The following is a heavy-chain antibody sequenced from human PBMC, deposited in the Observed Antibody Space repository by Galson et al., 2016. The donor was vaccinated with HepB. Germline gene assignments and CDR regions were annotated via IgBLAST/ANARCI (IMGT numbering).Heavy chain of an antibody. J-gene: IGHJ4*02. D-gene: IGHD3-10*01. Sequence: SLRLSCAASGFNFDAYGMHWVRQAPGKGREWVTGISWNIRGKGYPDSVEGRFTISRDNPKKSLYLQMESLRPEDTAVYYCAKGRWELTRGYFDCWGQGTLVTVSS. CDR1: GFNFDAYG. CDR3: AKGRWELTRGYFDC. CDR2: ISWNIRGK. V-gene: IGHV3-9*01.